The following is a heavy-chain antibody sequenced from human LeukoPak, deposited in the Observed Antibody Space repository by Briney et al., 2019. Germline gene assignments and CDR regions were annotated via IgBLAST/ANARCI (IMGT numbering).Heavy chain of an antibody. Sequence: PGGSLRLSCAASGFTFSNYWMHWVRQVPGKGLVWVSRINDDGSATFYADSVKGRFTISRDNAKNTLFLQMSSLRAEDTAVYYCAKFMAVTTINDAFDIWGQGTMVTVSS. CDR1: GFTFSNYW. CDR3: AKFMAVTTINDAFDI. V-gene: IGHV3-74*01. CDR2: INDDGSAT. D-gene: IGHD4-17*01. J-gene: IGHJ3*02.